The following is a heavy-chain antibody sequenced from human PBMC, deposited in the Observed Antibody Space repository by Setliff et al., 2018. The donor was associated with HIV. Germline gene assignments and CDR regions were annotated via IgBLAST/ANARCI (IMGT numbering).Heavy chain of an antibody. J-gene: IGHJ4*02. Sequence: SETLSLTCTVSGGSIISSDFYWRWIRQHPGKALEWIGDIHHSGSTFYNPSLQSRITISVDTSKNQFSLKLSSVTAADTAVYYCARDVGVYDYVWGSYRQSGFDYWGQGTLVTVSS. CDR3: ARDVGVYDYVWGSYRQSGFDY. CDR1: GGSIISSDFY. D-gene: IGHD3-16*02. CDR2: IHHSGST. V-gene: IGHV4-31*02.